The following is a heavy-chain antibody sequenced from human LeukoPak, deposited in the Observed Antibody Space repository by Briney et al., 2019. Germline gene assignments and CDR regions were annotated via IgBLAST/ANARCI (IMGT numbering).Heavy chain of an antibody. CDR1: GFTFSSYW. V-gene: IGHV3-30*02. J-gene: IGHJ6*03. D-gene: IGHD5-12*01. Sequence: GGSLRLSCAASGFTFSSYWMSRVRQAPGKGLEWVAFIRYDGSNKYYADSVKGRFTVSRDNSKNTLYLQMKSLRAEDTAVYYCAKGGGYEAQYYYYYLDVWGKGTTVTISS. CDR3: AKGGGYEAQYYYYYLDV. CDR2: IRYDGSNK.